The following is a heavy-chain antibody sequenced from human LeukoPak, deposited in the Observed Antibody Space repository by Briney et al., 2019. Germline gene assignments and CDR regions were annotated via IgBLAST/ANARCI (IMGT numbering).Heavy chain of an antibody. V-gene: IGHV4-34*01. D-gene: IGHD3-9*01. CDR2: INHSGST. Sequence: PGGSLRLSCAASGFTVSSNYMSWVRQPPGKGLEWIGEINHSGSTNYNPSLKSRVTISVDTSKNQFSLKLSSVTAADTAVYYCARGMEYYDILTGYGRPPFDYWGQGTLVTVSS. CDR3: ARGMEYYDILTGYGRPPFDY. J-gene: IGHJ4*02. CDR1: GFTVSSNY.